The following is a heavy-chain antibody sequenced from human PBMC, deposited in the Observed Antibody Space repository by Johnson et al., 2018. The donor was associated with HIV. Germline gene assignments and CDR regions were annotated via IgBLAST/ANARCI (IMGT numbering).Heavy chain of an antibody. CDR1: GFTFSSYD. V-gene: IGHV3-23*04. Sequence: VQLVESGGAVVRPGGSLRLSCTASGFTFSSYDMSWVRQAPGKGLEWVSAISGSGGSPYYADSVKGRFTISRDNSKNTLYLQMNSLRAEDTAVYYWAKDRVGATDANAFDIWGQGTMVTVSS. J-gene: IGHJ3*02. CDR2: ISGSGGSP. D-gene: IGHD1-26*01. CDR3: AKDRVGATDANAFDI.